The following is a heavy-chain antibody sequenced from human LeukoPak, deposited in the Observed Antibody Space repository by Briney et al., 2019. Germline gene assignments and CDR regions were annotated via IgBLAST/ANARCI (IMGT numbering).Heavy chain of an antibody. Sequence: PSETLSLTCTVAGGSISSDYCSWIRQPPGKGLEWIGYIFYSGSTNYNPSLKSRVTISVDTSKNQFSLKLSSVTAADTAVYYCARMGRSSGPFQHWGQGTLVTVSS. J-gene: IGHJ1*01. D-gene: IGHD6-25*01. CDR3: ARMGRSSGPFQH. CDR1: GGSISSDY. V-gene: IGHV4-59*01. CDR2: IFYSGST.